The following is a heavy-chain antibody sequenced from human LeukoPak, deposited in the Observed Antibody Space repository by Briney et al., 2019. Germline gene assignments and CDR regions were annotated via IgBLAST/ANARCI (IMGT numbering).Heavy chain of an antibody. V-gene: IGHV4-59*01. J-gene: IGHJ4*02. CDR2: IYYSGST. CDR3: ARGMGISSY. D-gene: IGHD7-27*01. CDR1: GGSISSSY. Sequence: PSETLSLTCTVSGGSISSSYWSWIRQPPGKGLEWIGDIYYSGSTNYNPSPKNRVTISLETSKHQFSLKLNSVTAADAAVYYCARGMGISSYWGQGTLVTVSS.